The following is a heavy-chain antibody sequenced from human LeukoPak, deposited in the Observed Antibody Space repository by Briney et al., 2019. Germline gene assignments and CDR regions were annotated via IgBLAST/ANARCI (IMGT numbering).Heavy chain of an antibody. CDR1: GFTFSSYW. D-gene: IGHD2-21*02. V-gene: IGHV3-7*01. J-gene: IGHJ4*02. CDR2: IKQGGSEK. CDR3: AKWGPHCVGDYCPALDS. Sequence: GGSLRLSCAASGFTFSSYWMSWVRQAPGNGLEWVANIKQGGSEKYYVDSVKGRFTISRDNAKNSLYLQMSSLRAEDTAVYYCAKWGPHCVGDYCPALDSWGQGTLVTVSS.